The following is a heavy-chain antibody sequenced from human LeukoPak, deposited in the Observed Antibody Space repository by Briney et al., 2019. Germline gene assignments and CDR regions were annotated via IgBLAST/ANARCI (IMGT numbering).Heavy chain of an antibody. J-gene: IGHJ4*02. Sequence: GGSLRLSCAASGFTFSSYWMHWVRQDPGKGLVWVSRINSDGSSTSYADSVKGRFTISRDNAKNTLYLQMNSLRAEDTAVYYCAREGDYVWGSPDYWGQGTLVTVSS. D-gene: IGHD3-16*01. CDR2: INSDGSST. CDR1: GFTFSSYW. CDR3: AREGDYVWGSPDY. V-gene: IGHV3-74*01.